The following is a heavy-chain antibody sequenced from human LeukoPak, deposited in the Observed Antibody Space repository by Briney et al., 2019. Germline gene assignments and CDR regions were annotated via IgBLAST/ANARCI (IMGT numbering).Heavy chain of an antibody. V-gene: IGHV3-23*01. CDR3: AKNPENYYGSGSSEFDY. Sequence: TGGSLRLSCAASGFTFSSYAMSWVRQAPGKGLEWVSAVIGSGGTTYYADSVKGRFTISRDNSKNTLYLQMNSLRAEDTAVYYCAKNPENYYGSGSSEFDYWGQGTLVTVSS. CDR1: GFTFSSYA. CDR2: VIGSGGTT. D-gene: IGHD3-10*01. J-gene: IGHJ4*02.